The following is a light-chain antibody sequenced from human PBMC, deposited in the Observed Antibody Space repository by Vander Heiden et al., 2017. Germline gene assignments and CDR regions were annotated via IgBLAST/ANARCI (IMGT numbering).Light chain of an antibody. CDR3: TSFTGSIVV. CDR2: GVS. V-gene: IGLV2-14*01. J-gene: IGLJ2*01. Sequence: QSALTQPASVSGSPGQSITISCTVTSSDVGSSNYVSWYQQHPDKAPKLMIYGVSSRPSGVSSRFSGSKSGNTASLTISGLQAEDEADYYCTSFTGSIVVFGGGTKLTVL. CDR1: SSDVGSSNY.